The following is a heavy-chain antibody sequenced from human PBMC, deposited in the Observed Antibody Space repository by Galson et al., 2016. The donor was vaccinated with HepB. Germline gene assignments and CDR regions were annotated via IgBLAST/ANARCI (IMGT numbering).Heavy chain of an antibody. J-gene: IGHJ4*02. CDR2: IYQTGTA. CDR3: TRGTLGTTASMAFDY. Sequence: SETLSLTCAVSGGSISNNYWWSWVRQSPGNGLEWIGEIYQTGTANYNPPFTSRATISVDKSKNQISLRLNSVPAADTAAYYCTRGTLGTTASMAFDYWGQGTLVSVSS. D-gene: IGHD1-26*01. CDR1: GGSISNNYW. V-gene: IGHV4-4*02.